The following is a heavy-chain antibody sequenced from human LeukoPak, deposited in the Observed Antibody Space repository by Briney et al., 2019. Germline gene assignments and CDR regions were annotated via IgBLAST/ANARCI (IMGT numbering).Heavy chain of an antibody. CDR2: ISYDGSNK. CDR1: GFTFSSYG. CDR3: AKGTVWFGELSPPFDY. V-gene: IGHV3-30*18. J-gene: IGHJ4*02. D-gene: IGHD3-10*01. Sequence: GGSLRLSCAASGFTFSSYGMHWVRQAPGKGLEWVAVISYDGSNKYYADSVKGRFTVSRDNSKNTLYLQMSSLRAEDTAVYYCAKGTVWFGELSPPFDYWGQGTLVTVSS.